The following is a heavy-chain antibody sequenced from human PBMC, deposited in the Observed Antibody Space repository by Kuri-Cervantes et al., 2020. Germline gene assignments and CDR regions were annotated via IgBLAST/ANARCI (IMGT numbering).Heavy chain of an antibody. CDR3: AREGTIAAAPTFDY. J-gene: IGHJ4*02. CDR2: ISYDGSNK. D-gene: IGHD6-13*01. V-gene: IGHV3-30*19. Sequence: GGSLRLSCAASGFTFNTYGMHWVRQAPGKGLEWVAVISYDGSNKYYADSVKGRFTISRDNSKNTLYLQMNSLRAEDTAVYYCAREGTIAAAPTFDYWGQGTLVTVSS. CDR1: GFTFNTYG.